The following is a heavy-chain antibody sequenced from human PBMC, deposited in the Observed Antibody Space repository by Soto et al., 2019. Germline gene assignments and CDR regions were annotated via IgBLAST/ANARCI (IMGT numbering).Heavy chain of an antibody. CDR2: IYPGDSES. Sequence: XDSLKVSWQCSGYSFTSYWIGLVLQVPGKGLEWMGIIYPGDSESRYSPSFQGQVTISADKSISTAYLQWSSLKASDTAMYYCARRREKPLLGGSFDHWGQGTLVTAPQ. V-gene: IGHV5-51*01. D-gene: IGHD2-15*01. J-gene: IGHJ5*02. CDR1: GYSFTSYW. CDR3: ARRREKPLLGGSFDH.